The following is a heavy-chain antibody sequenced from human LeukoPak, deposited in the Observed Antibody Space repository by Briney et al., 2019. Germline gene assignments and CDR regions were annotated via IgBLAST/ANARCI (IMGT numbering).Heavy chain of an antibody. V-gene: IGHV4-61*02. D-gene: IGHD3-22*01. Sequence: PSETLSLTCTVSGGSISSGSYYWSWIRQPAGKGLEWIGRIYTSGSTNYNPSLKSRVTMSIDTSKTQFSLKLSSVTAADTAVYYCARANLPDYYDSSGYQFDPWGQGTLVTVSS. CDR1: GGSISSGSYY. CDR3: ARANLPDYYDSSGYQFDP. J-gene: IGHJ5*02. CDR2: IYTSGST.